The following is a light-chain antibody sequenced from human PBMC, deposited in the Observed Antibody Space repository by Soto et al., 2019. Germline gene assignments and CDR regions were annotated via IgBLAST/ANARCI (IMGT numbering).Light chain of an antibody. CDR2: RNN. V-gene: IGLV1-47*01. CDR1: SSNIGSNY. CDR3: AAWDDSLSGVV. J-gene: IGLJ2*01. Sequence: QSVLTQPPSASGTPGQRVTISCSGSSSNIGSNYVYGYQQLPGTAPKLLIYRNNQRPSGVTDRFSGSKSGTSASLAISGLRSEDEADYYCAAWDDSLSGVVFGGGTKLTVL.